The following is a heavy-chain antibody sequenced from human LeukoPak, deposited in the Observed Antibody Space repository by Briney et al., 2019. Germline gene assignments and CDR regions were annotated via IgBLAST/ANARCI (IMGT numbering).Heavy chain of an antibody. CDR1: GGSISSSSYY. CDR3: ARDRIGAANRNGGKGWFDP. V-gene: IGHV4-39*02. Sequence: PSETLSLTCTVSGGSISSSSYYWGWIRQPPGKGLEWIGSIYYSGSTYYNPSLKSRVTISVDTSKNQFSLRLSSVTAADTAVYYCARDRIGAANRNGGKGWFDPWGQGTLVTVSS. J-gene: IGHJ5*02. D-gene: IGHD1-14*01. CDR2: IYYSGST.